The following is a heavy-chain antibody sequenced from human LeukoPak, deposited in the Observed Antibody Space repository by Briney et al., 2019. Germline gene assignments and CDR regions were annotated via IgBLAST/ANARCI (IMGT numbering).Heavy chain of an antibody. CDR2: ITSSGYT. CDR1: GGSFSGYY. J-gene: IGHJ6*02. Sequence: PSETLSLTCAVYGGSFSGYYWSWIRQSPGKGLEWIGYITSSGYTNYNPSLRSRVTISLGTSKMQFSLRLSSVTAADTAVYFCARDFGYSTAGDHYYGMDVWGQGTTVSVSS. V-gene: IGHV4-59*01. CDR3: ARDFGYSTAGDHYYGMDV. D-gene: IGHD5-12*01.